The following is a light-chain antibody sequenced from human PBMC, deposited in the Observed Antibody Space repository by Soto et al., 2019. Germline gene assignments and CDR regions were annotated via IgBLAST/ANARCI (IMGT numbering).Light chain of an antibody. Sequence: QSALTQPPSASGSPGQSVTISCTGTSSDVGGYNYVSWYQQHPGKAPKLMIYEVSERPSGVPDRFSGSKSSNTASLIVSGLQAEDEADYYCSSYAGSNNFVFGTGTKVTVL. J-gene: IGLJ1*01. V-gene: IGLV2-8*01. CDR2: EVS. CDR1: SSDVGGYNY. CDR3: SSYAGSNNFV.